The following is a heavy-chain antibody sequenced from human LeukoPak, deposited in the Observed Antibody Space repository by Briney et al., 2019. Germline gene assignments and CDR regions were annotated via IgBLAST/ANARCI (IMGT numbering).Heavy chain of an antibody. CDR2: INSDGSST. Sequence: AGGSLRLSCAASGFTFSSYGMHWVRQAPGKGLVWVSRINSDGSSTSYADSVKGRFTISRDNAKNTLYLQMNSLRAEDTAVYYCAREPSYDSSGIDYWGQGTLVTVSS. V-gene: IGHV3-74*01. CDR3: AREPSYDSSGIDY. D-gene: IGHD3-22*01. J-gene: IGHJ4*02. CDR1: GFTFSSYG.